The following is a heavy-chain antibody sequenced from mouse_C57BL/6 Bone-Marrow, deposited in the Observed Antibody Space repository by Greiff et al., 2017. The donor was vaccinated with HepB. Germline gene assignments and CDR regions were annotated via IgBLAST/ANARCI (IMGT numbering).Heavy chain of an antibody. CDR1: GFTFSDYY. CDR3: ARHGDYDGDWYFDV. CDR2: ISNGGGST. V-gene: IGHV5-12*01. J-gene: IGHJ1*03. D-gene: IGHD2-4*01. Sequence: EVKLMESGGGLVQPGGSLKLSCAASGFTFSDYYMYWVRQTPEKRLEWVAYISNGGGSTYYPDTVKGRFTISSDNAKNTLYLQMSRLKSEDTAMYYCARHGDYDGDWYFDVWGTGTTVTVSS.